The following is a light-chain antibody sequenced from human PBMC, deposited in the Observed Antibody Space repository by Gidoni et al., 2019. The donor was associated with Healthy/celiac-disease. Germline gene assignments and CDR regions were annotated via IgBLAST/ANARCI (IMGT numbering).Light chain of an antibody. Sequence: DIQMTQSPSSLSASVGDRVTITCQASQDISNYLNWYQQKPGKAPKLLIYDASNLETGVPARFSGSGSGTDFTFTISSLQPEDIATYYCQQYDNIPGGTFGQGTKLEIK. CDR1: QDISNY. V-gene: IGKV1-33*01. CDR3: QQYDNIPGGT. J-gene: IGKJ2*02. CDR2: DAS.